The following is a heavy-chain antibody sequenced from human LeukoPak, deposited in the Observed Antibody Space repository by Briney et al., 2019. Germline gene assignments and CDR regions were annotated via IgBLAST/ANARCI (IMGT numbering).Heavy chain of an antibody. CDR2: IYPGDSDT. Sequence: GESLKISCKASGYSFTSYWIGWVRQMPGKGLEWMGIIYPGDSDTRYSPSFQGQVTISADKSISTAYLQWSSLKASDTAMYYCATRMFDYGDFHAFDIWGQGTMVTVSS. J-gene: IGHJ3*02. V-gene: IGHV5-51*01. CDR3: ATRMFDYGDFHAFDI. CDR1: GYSFTSYW. D-gene: IGHD4-17*01.